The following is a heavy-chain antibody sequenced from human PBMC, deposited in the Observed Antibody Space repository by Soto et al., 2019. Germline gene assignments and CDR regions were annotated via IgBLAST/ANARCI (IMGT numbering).Heavy chain of an antibody. CDR3: ARDRVANGNNYDYFDL. Sequence: PGGSLRLSCAASKFTFSTFAIHWVRQAPGRGLEWVAVISYDGTNKYYSDSVKGRFTISRDNSKNTLYLQMNSLRAEDTAVYYCARDRVANGNNYDYFDLWGQGTLVTVSS. V-gene: IGHV3-30-3*01. CDR1: KFTFSTFA. J-gene: IGHJ4*02. CDR2: ISYDGTNK. D-gene: IGHD5-12*01.